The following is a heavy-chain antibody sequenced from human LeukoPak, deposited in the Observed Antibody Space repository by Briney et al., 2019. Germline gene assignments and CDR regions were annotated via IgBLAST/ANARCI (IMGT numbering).Heavy chain of an antibody. CDR3: ARPNSGSHTDAFDI. Sequence: SETLSLTCTVSGGSISSYYWSWIRQPPGKGLEWIGYIYYSGSTNYNPSLKSRVTISVDTSKNQFSLKLSSVTAADTAVYYCARPNSGSHTDAFDIWGQGTMVTVSS. CDR1: GGSISSYY. J-gene: IGHJ3*02. CDR2: IYYSGST. V-gene: IGHV4-59*01. D-gene: IGHD1-26*01.